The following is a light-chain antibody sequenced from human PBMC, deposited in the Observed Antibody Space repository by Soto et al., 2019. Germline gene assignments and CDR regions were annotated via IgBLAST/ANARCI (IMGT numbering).Light chain of an antibody. CDR1: QSVSDSY. J-gene: IGKJ3*01. CDR2: AS. CDR3: QHYGTSAL. Sequence: EIVLTQSPGTLSLPPGERATLSCRASQSVSDSYLAWYQQKPGQAPRLLIYASSRATGIPDRFSGSGSGTDVTLTISRLEPEDFAVYYCQHYGTSALFGPGTKVDIK. V-gene: IGKV3-20*01.